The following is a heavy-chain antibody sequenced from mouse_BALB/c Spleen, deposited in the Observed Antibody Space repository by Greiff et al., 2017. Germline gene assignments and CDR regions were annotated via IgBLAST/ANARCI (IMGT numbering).Heavy chain of an antibody. Sequence: VQLKESGPGLVAPSQSLSITCTVSGFSLTSYGVHWVRQPPGKGLEWLGVIWAGGSTNYNSALMSRLSISKDNSKSQVFLKMNSLQTDDTAMYYCAKGNYLYYYAMDYWGQGTSVTVSS. D-gene: IGHD2-1*01. CDR1: GFSLTSYG. CDR3: AKGNYLYYYAMDY. CDR2: IWAGGST. V-gene: IGHV2-9*02. J-gene: IGHJ4*01.